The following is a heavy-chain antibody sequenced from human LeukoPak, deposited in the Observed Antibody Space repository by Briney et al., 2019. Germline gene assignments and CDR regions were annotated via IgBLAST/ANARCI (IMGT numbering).Heavy chain of an antibody. D-gene: IGHD5-24*01. V-gene: IGHV3-21*01. Sequence: GGSLRLSCAASGFTFSSYSMNWVRQAPGKGLEWVSSISSSSSYIYYADSVKGRFTISRDNAKNSLYLQMNSLRAEDTAVYYCARDGGRWLQIPNLYYYYYYGMDVWGQGTTATVSS. J-gene: IGHJ6*02. CDR1: GFTFSSYS. CDR3: ARDGGRWLQIPNLYYYYYYGMDV. CDR2: ISSSSSYI.